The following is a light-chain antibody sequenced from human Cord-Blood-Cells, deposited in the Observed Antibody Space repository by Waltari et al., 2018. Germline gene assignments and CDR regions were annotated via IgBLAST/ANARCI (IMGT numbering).Light chain of an antibody. CDR3: SSYTSSSTWV. V-gene: IGLV2-14*01. Sequence: QSALTQPASVSGSPGPSIPISCTGTSSDVGGYNYVYWYQQHPGKAPKLMIYDVSKRPSGVSNRFSGSKSGNTASLTISGLQAEDEADYYCSSYTSSSTWVFGGGTKLTVL. J-gene: IGLJ3*02. CDR1: SSDVGGYNY. CDR2: DVS.